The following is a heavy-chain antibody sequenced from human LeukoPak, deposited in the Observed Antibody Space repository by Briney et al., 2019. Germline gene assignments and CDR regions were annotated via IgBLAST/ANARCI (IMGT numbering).Heavy chain of an antibody. V-gene: IGHV3-7*03. J-gene: IGHJ4*02. CDR3: ARDSTFLEYSSSSFAY. CDR2: IKQDGSEK. D-gene: IGHD6-6*01. Sequence: GGSLRLSCAASGFTFSSYWMSWVRQAPGKGLEWVANIKQDGSEKYYVDSVKGRFTISRDNAKNSLYLQMNSLRAEDTALYYCARDSTFLEYSSSSFAYWGQGTLVTVSS. CDR1: GFTFSSYW.